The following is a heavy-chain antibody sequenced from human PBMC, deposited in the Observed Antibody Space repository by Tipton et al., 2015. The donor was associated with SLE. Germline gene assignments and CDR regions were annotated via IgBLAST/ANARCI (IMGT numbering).Heavy chain of an antibody. D-gene: IGHD1-26*01. V-gene: IGHV1-69*01. J-gene: IGHJ4*02. CDR2: IIPIFGTA. CDR1: GYTFTSYD. CDR3: AGDGSGSNS. Sequence: QLVQSGAEVKKPGASVKVSCKASGYTFTSYDINWVRQATGQGLEWMGGIIPIFGTANYAQKFQGRVTITTDESTSTAYMELSSLRSEDTAVYYCAGDGSGSNSWGQGTLVTVSS.